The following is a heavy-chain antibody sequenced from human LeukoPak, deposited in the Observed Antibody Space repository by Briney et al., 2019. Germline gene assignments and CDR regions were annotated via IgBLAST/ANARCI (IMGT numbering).Heavy chain of an antibody. D-gene: IGHD1-26*01. CDR3: TRLSHVAGAPKVSWFDP. J-gene: IGHJ5*02. CDR1: AYSISNGFV. V-gene: IGHV4-38-2*02. CDR2: IYHSGTT. Sequence: SGTLSLTCTVSAYSISNGFVWGWIRQPPGKGLEWIASIYHSGTTYYNPSLKSRVTMSVDTSKNQFSLRLSSVTAADTAVYYCTRLSHVAGAPKVSWFDPWGQGTLVTVSS.